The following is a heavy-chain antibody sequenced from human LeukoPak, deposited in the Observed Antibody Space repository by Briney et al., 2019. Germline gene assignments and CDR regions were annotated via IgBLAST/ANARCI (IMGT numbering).Heavy chain of an antibody. J-gene: IGHJ5*02. CDR3: ARVCCYYDSGSSPNWLDP. D-gene: IGHD3-10*01. V-gene: IGHV4-31*03. CDR1: GGSISSGGYY. CDR2: IYYSGST. Sequence: SETLSLTCTVSGGSISSGGYYWSWIRQHPGKGLEWIGYIYYSGSTYYNPSLKSRVSMSLDTSKDQLSLKLISVSAADTAVYYCARVCCYYDSGSSPNWLDPWGQGTLVTVSS.